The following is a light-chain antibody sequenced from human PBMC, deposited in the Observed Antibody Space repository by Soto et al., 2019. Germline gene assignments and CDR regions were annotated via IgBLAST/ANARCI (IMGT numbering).Light chain of an antibody. V-gene: IGLV4-69*01. CDR2: LNSDGSH. J-gene: IGLJ2*01. CDR1: SGHRSYT. Sequence: QPVLTQSPSASASLGASVKLTCTLSSGHRSYTIAWHQQLLEKGPRYLMTLNSDGSHRKGDGIPDRFSGSSSGAERYLIISSLQSEDEADYYCQTWGTGYVVFGGGTKLTVL. CDR3: QTWGTGYVV.